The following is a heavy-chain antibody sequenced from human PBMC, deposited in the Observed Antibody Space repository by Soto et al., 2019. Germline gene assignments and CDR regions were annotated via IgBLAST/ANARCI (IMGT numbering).Heavy chain of an antibody. V-gene: IGHV4-31*03. CDR1: GGSISSGGTGSY. D-gene: IGHD1-1*01. CDR3: ASGHDAYKVRY. J-gene: IGHJ4*02. Sequence: SETLSHTCTVSGGSISSGGTGSYWTWIRQLPGKGLEWIGYIYYTGNTYYNPSLKSRPTISIDTSENQFSLKLTSVTAADTAVYFCASGHDAYKVRYWGQGTLVTVSS. CDR2: IYYTGNT.